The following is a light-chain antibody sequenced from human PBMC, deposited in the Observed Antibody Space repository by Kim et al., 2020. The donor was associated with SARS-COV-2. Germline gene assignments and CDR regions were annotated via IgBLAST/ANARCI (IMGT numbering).Light chain of an antibody. J-gene: IGKJ4*01. CDR2: GAS. V-gene: IGKV1-39*01. Sequence: DIQMTQSPSSLAASVGDRVTIGCRASQSISTYLNWYQQKPGKAPKLLIYGASTLQRGVPSRFSGSGSGTDFILTISSLQPEDFATYYCQQSHSTPLLTFGGGTKVDIK. CDR1: QSISTY. CDR3: QQSHSTPLLT.